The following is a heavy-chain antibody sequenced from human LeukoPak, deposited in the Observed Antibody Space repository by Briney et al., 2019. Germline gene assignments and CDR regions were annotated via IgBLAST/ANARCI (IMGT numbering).Heavy chain of an antibody. J-gene: IGHJ4*02. V-gene: IGHV3-21*01. CDR3: ASCSLYYDFWSGYYLDENY. Sequence: PGGSLRLSCAASGFSFGTYGMSWVRQAPGKGLEWVSSISSSSSYIYYADSVKGRFTISRDNAKNSLYLQMNSLRAEDTAVYYCASCSLYYDFWSGYYLDENYWGQGTLVTVSS. CDR2: ISSSSSYI. CDR1: GFSFGTYG. D-gene: IGHD3-3*01.